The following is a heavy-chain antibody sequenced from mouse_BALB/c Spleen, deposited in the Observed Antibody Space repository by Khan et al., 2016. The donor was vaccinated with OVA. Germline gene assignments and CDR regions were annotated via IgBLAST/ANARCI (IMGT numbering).Heavy chain of an antibody. CDR2: INPSTAYT. D-gene: IGHD1-1*01. CDR1: GYTFINYW. CDR3: ARRGLRWDFDY. J-gene: IGHJ2*01. Sequence: QVQLQQSGAELAKPGASVKMSCKASGYTFINYWILWEKQRPGQGLEWIGYINPSTAYTEYNQNFKDKATLTADKSSSTAYMQLSSLTSEDSAVYYCARRGLRWDFDYWGQGTTLTVSS. V-gene: IGHV1-7*01.